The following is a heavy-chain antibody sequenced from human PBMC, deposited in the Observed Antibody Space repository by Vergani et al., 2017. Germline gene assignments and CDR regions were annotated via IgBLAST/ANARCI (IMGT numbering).Heavy chain of an antibody. V-gene: IGHV4-39*07. CDR1: NDSVSNTFYY. CDR3: ARANYYDSSGYYYGRYYYYYGMDV. J-gene: IGHJ6*02. CDR2: IYYSGST. D-gene: IGHD3-22*01. Sequence: QVQLQESGPGLVKPSETLSLTCTVSNDSVSNTFYYWGWIRQTPGKGLEWIGSIYYSGSTNYNPSLKSRVTISVDTSKNQFSLKLSSVTAADTAVYYCARANYYDSSGYYYGRYYYYYGMDVWGQGP.